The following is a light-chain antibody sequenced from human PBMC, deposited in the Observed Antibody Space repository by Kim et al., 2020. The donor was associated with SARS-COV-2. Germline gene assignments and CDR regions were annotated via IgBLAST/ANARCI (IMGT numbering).Light chain of an antibody. J-gene: IGLJ2*01. CDR2: RTN. CDR1: SSNIGSNY. Sequence: QSVLTQPPSASGTPGQTVTISCSGSSSNIGSNYVYWYQQLPKTAPKLLIYRTNQRPSGVPDRFSGSKSGTSASLAISGLRSEDEADYYCAAWDDSLSGVVFGGGTKLTVL. V-gene: IGLV1-47*01. CDR3: AAWDDSLSGVV.